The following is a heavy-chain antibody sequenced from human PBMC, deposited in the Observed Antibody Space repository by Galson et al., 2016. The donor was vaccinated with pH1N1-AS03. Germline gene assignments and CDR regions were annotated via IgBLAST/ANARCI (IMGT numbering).Heavy chain of an antibody. Sequence: PALVKPTQTLTLPCAFSGFSLATSGVGVGWIRQPPGKALEWLALIYWDDDKLYNPSLKSRLTVTKDTSKNLVVLTLTDMDPVDTATYFCTRSRYYNTNLYYFDYWGQGTLVTVSS. CDR2: IYWDDDK. CDR1: GFSLATSGVG. J-gene: IGHJ4*02. CDR3: TRSRYYNTNLYYFDY. V-gene: IGHV2-5*02. D-gene: IGHD2/OR15-2a*01.